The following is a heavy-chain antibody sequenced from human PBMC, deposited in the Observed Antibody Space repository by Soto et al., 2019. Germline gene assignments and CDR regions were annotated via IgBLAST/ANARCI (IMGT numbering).Heavy chain of an antibody. D-gene: IGHD3-3*01. Sequence: GASVKVSCKASGYTFTSYAMHWVRQAPGQRLEWMGWINAGNGNTKYSQKFQGRVTITRGTSASTAYMELSSLRSEDTAVYYCARGPWGYDFWSGGGVYFDYWGQGTLVTVSS. CDR1: GYTFTSYA. CDR2: INAGNGNT. J-gene: IGHJ4*02. V-gene: IGHV1-3*01. CDR3: ARGPWGYDFWSGGGVYFDY.